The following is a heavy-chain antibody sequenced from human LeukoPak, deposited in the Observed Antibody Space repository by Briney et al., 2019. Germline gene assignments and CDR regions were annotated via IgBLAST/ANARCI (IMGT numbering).Heavy chain of an antibody. CDR2: IYIGGST. CDR1: GFTVSSNY. V-gene: IGHV3-66*02. D-gene: IGHD1-20*01. CDR3: ARGSHGITGTMDV. J-gene: IGHJ6*03. Sequence: GGSLRLSCAASGFTVSSNYMSWVRQAPGKGLEWVSVIYIGGSTYYADSVNGRFTIYRDNSKNTLYLQRNSLRAEDTAVYYCARGSHGITGTMDVWGKGTTVTVSS.